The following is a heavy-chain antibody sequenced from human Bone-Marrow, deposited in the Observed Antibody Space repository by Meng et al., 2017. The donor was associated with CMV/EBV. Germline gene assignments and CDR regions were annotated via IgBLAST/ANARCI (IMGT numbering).Heavy chain of an antibody. CDR2: IKQDGSEE. CDR1: GFTFRIFW. Sequence: GESLKISCAASGFTFRIFWMSWVRQAPGKGLEWVANIKQDGSEEYYADSVKGRFTISRDNSKNTLYLQMNSLRVEDTAVYYCAKDREYYDYNYGMDVWGQGTTVTVSS. V-gene: IGHV3-7*03. D-gene: IGHD3-3*01. CDR3: AKDREYYDYNYGMDV. J-gene: IGHJ6*02.